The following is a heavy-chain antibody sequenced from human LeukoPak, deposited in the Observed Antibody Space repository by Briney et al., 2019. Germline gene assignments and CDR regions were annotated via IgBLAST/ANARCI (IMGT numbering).Heavy chain of an antibody. D-gene: IGHD3-10*01. V-gene: IGHV4-34*01. Sequence: SETLSLTCAVYGGSFSGYYWSWIRQPPGKGLEWIGEINHSGSTNYNPSLQSRVTISVDTSKNQFSLKLSSVTAADTAVYYCAGAHYYGSGSYPYYFDYCGQGTLVTVSS. CDR3: AGAHYYGSGSYPYYFDY. CDR1: GGSFSGYY. CDR2: INHSGST. J-gene: IGHJ4*02.